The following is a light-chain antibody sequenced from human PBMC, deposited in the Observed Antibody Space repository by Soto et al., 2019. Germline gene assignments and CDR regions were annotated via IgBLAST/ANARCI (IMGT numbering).Light chain of an antibody. J-gene: IGLJ1*01. CDR2: DVT. CDR3: SSYRSSSVPYV. V-gene: IGLV2-14*03. Sequence: QAALTQPASVSGSPAQSITISCTGTSSDIGGYDYVSWYQQHPGKAPKLMIFDVTNRPSGVSSRFSGSKPGNTASLTISGLQPEDQADYYCSSYRSSSVPYVFGTGTKVTVL. CDR1: SSDIGGYDY.